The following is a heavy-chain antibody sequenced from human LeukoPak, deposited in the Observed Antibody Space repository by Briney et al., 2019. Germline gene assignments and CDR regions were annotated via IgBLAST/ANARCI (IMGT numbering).Heavy chain of an antibody. D-gene: IGHD1-26*01. CDR1: GGTFSSYA. V-gene: IGHV1-69*05. Sequence: SVKVSCKASGGTFSSYAISWVRQAPGQGLEWMGGIIPVFGTANYAQKFQGRVTITTDESTSTAYMELSSLRSEDTAVYYCARAGPTTGIVGAIEDWGQGTLVTVSS. J-gene: IGHJ4*02. CDR3: ARAGPTTGIVGAIED. CDR2: IIPVFGTA.